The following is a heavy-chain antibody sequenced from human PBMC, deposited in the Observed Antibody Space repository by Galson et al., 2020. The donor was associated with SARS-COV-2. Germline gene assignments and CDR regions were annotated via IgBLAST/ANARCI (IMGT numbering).Heavy chain of an antibody. CDR3: VRDVGRAPDS. D-gene: IGHD2-15*01. CDR2: INTDGSIT. V-gene: IGHV3-74*01. J-gene: IGHJ4*02. Sequence: PGGSLRLSCVTSGFTFNTYWIHWVRQAPGKGLVWVSIINTDGSITRYVDSVKGRFTISRDNAKNTLYLQMNSLRDEDTAVYYCVRDVGRAPDSWGQGTLVTVSS. CDR1: GFTFNTYW.